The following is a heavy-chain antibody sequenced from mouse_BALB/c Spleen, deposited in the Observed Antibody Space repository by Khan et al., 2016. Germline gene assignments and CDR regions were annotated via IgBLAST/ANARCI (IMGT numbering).Heavy chain of an antibody. Sequence: EVQLQEPGPGLVKPSQSLSPTCTVTGYSITSGYAWNWIRQFPGNKLEWMGYINYSGSTSYNPSLKRRVSITRHTAKHQFFLQLNSVTTEDPATYYCARDYFGRSYFDYWGHGTTLTVYS. CDR3: ARDYFGRSYFDY. CDR1: GYSITSGYA. V-gene: IGHV3-2*02. CDR2: INYSGST. J-gene: IGHJ2*01. D-gene: IGHD1-1*01.